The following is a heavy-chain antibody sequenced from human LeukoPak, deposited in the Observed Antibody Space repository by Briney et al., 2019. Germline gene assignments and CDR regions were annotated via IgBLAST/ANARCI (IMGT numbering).Heavy chain of an antibody. D-gene: IGHD3-9*01. CDR2: INPNSGGT. CDR1: GYTFTSYG. CDR3: ARGEGGYDILTGYYNYFDY. V-gene: IGHV1-2*02. J-gene: IGHJ4*02. Sequence: ASVKVSCKASGYTFTSYGISWVRQAPGQGLEWMGWINPNSGGTNYAQKFQGRVTMTRNTSISTAYMELSRLRSDDTAVYYCARGEGGYDILTGYYNYFDYWGQGTLVTVSS.